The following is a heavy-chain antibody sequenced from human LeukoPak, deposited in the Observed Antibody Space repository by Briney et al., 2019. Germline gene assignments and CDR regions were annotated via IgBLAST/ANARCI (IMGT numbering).Heavy chain of an antibody. CDR1: GGSISSSSYY. J-gene: IGHJ3*02. Sequence: PSETLSLTCTVSGGSISSSSYYWGWIRQPPGKGLEWIGSIYYSGSTYYNPSLKSRVTISVDTSKNQFSLKLSSVTAADTAVYYCARDRGSSGWYPSDAFDIWGQGTMVTVSS. CDR2: IYYSGST. V-gene: IGHV4-39*07. D-gene: IGHD6-19*01. CDR3: ARDRGSSGWYPSDAFDI.